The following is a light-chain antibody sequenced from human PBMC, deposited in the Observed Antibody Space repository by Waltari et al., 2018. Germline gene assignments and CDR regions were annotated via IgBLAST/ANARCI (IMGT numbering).Light chain of an antibody. J-gene: IGKJ1*01. Sequence: EIVLTKSPVTASLSPGERVTLSCRASQTVGSSSLAWYQQKPGQAPRLVIYRASRRATGIPDRFSGSGSGTDFSLTISRLEPEDFAVYYCQQHGTLPATFGQGTKVEIK. CDR3: QQHGTLPAT. V-gene: IGKV3-20*01. CDR2: RAS. CDR1: QTVGSSS.